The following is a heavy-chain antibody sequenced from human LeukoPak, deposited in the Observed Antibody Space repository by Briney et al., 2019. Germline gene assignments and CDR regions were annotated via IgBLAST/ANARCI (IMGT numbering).Heavy chain of an antibody. CDR3: ARLSSSSWYGLRGTPYYFDY. V-gene: IGHV5-51*01. CDR1: GYRFTSYW. CDR2: IDPGDSDT. J-gene: IGHJ4*02. D-gene: IGHD6-13*01. Sequence: GEYLKISFKGSGYRFTSYWIGWVRQMPGRGLGWMGIIDPGDSDTRYSPSFQGQVTISADKSISTAYLQWSSLKASDTAMYYCARLSSSSWYGLRGTPYYFDYWGQGTLVTVSS.